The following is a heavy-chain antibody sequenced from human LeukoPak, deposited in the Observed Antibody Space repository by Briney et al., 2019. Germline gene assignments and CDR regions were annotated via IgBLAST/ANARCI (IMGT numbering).Heavy chain of an antibody. D-gene: IGHD3-22*01. V-gene: IGHV3-33*06. Sequence: PGGPLRLSCTASGFTFSSYGMHWVRKAPGKGLEGVAVTWYDGSNKYYADSVKGRFTISRDNSKNTLYLQMNSLRAEDTAVYYCAKDARRVYDSSGYYDYWGEGTVVSVSS. CDR2: TWYDGSNK. J-gene: IGHJ4*02. CDR1: GFTFSSYG. CDR3: AKDARRVYDSSGYYDY.